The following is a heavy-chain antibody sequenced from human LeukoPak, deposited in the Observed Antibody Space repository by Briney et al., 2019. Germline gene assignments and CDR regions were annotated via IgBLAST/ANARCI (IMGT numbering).Heavy chain of an antibody. D-gene: IGHD1-26*01. V-gene: IGHV1-2*02. Sequence: AVNVSCKTSGCTFTAYYIHWVRQAPGHGREGMGWSRPGSGVTSYAQKFQGRVTMTRDTSISTAYMELSGLRSGDTAVFYCARDKGGATTQDYWGQGTLVTVSS. J-gene: IGHJ4*02. CDR2: SRPGSGVT. CDR1: GCTFTAYY. CDR3: ARDKGGATTQDY.